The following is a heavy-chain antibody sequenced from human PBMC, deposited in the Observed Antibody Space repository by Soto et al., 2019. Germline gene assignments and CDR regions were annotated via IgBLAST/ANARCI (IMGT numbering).Heavy chain of an antibody. D-gene: IGHD3-3*01. J-gene: IGHJ4*02. CDR2: ISGSGGST. CDR3: AKTYTYYDFWSGYYEDY. V-gene: IGHV3-23*01. CDR1: GFTFSSYA. Sequence: EVQLLESGGGLVQPGGSLRLSCAASGFTFSSYAMSWVRQAPGKGLEWVSAISGSGGSTYYADSVKGRFTISRDNSQNTLYLQMNSLRAEDTAVYYCAKTYTYYDFWSGYYEDYWGQGTLVTVSS.